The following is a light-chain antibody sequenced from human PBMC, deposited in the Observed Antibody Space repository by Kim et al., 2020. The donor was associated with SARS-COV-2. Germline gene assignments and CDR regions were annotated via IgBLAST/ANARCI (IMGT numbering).Light chain of an antibody. J-gene: IGKJ5*01. CDR1: QSVSSN. V-gene: IGKV3-15*01. Sequence: SPGERATLSGRASQSVSSNLAWYQQNPGQAPRLLVYGASTRATGIPARFSGSGSGTEFTLTISSLQSEDFAVYYCQQYNNWPPITFGQGTRLEIK. CDR2: GAS. CDR3: QQYNNWPPIT.